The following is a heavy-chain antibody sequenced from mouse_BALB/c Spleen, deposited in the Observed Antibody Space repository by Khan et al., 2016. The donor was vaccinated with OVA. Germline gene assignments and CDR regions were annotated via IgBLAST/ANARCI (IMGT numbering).Heavy chain of an antibody. V-gene: IGHV2-3*01. CDR2: IRGDGST. CDR1: GFSLTSYG. CDR3: TLYYYGRAWFTY. J-gene: IGHJ3*01. Sequence: QVQLKQSGPGLVAPSQSLSITCTVSGFSLTSYGVGWVRQHPGKGLVWLGVIRGDGSTNYHSALISRLSISNDNSKSQVFLKLNSLHTDDTATYYGTLYYYGRAWFTYWGQGTLVTISA. D-gene: IGHD1-1*01.